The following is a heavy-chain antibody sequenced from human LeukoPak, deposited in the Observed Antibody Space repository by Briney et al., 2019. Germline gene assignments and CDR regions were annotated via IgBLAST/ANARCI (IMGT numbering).Heavy chain of an antibody. J-gene: IGHJ5*02. CDR1: GASFSGYY. D-gene: IGHD2-15*01. V-gene: IGHV4-34*01. Sequence: PSETLSLTCAVYGASFSGYYWGWIRQPPGKGLEWIGEINHSGSTNYNPSLKSRVTISVDTSKNQFSLKLSSVTAADTAVYYCARVVVVAATDWFDPWGQGTLVTVSS. CDR3: ARVVVVAATDWFDP. CDR2: INHSGST.